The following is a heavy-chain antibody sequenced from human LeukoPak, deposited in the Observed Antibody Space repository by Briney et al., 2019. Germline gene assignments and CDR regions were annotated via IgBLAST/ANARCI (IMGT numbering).Heavy chain of an antibody. D-gene: IGHD3-16*01. CDR3: VTRLA. CDR1: GFTFSNYA. CDR2: ISGSGPNT. Sequence: GGSLRLSCAASGFTFSNYAIIWVRQAPGKGLEWVSTISGSGPNTYYADSVKGRFTISRDNSRNTVYLQMNSLSAEDTAVYYCVTRLAWGQGTLVTVSS. J-gene: IGHJ5*02. V-gene: IGHV3-23*01.